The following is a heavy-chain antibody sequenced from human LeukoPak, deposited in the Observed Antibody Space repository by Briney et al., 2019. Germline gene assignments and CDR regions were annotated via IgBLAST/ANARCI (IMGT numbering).Heavy chain of an antibody. CDR2: IYYSGST. CDR3: ARRVYGDYGNWFDP. D-gene: IGHD4-17*01. V-gene: IGHV4-59*08. Sequence: SETLSLTCTVSGGSISSCYWNWIRQPPGKGLEWIGNIYYSGSTNYNPSLKSRVTISVDTSKNQFSLKLSSVTAADTAVYYCARRVYGDYGNWFDPWGQGTLVTVSS. CDR1: GGSISSCY. J-gene: IGHJ5*02.